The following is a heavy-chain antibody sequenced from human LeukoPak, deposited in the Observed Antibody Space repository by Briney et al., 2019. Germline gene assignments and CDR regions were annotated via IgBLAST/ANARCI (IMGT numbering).Heavy chain of an antibody. V-gene: IGHV4-59*08. D-gene: IGHD6-13*01. CDR1: GGSISSYY. CDR2: IYYSGST. J-gene: IGHJ6*02. Sequence: PSETLSLTCTASGGSISSYYWSWIRQPPGKGLEWIGYIYYSGSTNYNPSLKSRVTISVDTSKNQFSLKLSSVTAADTAVYYCASQAIAAAGMYYYYGMDVWGQGTTVTVSS. CDR3: ASQAIAAAGMYYYYGMDV.